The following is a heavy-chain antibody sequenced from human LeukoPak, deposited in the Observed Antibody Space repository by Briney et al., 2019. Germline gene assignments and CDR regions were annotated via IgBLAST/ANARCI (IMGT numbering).Heavy chain of an antibody. V-gene: IGHV3-7*01. CDR1: GFTFSSYW. Sequence: PGGSLRLSCAASGFTFSSYWMSWVRQAPGKGLGWVANIKQDGSEKYYVESVKGRLTLSRDNAKNSLYLQVSSLTAEDPSVYYGARDNYDSSGYYAHLDQWGQGTLVTVSS. J-gene: IGHJ5*02. CDR2: IKQDGSEK. D-gene: IGHD3-22*01. CDR3: ARDNYDSSGYYAHLDQ.